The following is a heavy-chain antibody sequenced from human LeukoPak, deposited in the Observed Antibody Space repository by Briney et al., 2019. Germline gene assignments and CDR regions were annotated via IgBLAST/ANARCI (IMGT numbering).Heavy chain of an antibody. CDR1: GFTFSNYA. V-gene: IGHV3-23*01. CDR2: IRGSGYNT. CDR3: ARDPNGDYIGAFDFQR. Sequence: GGSLRLSCAGSGFTFSNYAMIWVRQAPGKGLEWVSAIRGSGYNTFYADSVKGRFAISRDNSKHTVYLQMNSLRAEDTAVYYCARDPNGDYIGAFDFQRWGQGTQVTVSS. D-gene: IGHD4-17*01. J-gene: IGHJ1*01.